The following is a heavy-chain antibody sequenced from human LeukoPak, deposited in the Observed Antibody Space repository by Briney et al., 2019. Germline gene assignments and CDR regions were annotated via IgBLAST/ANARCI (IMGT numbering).Heavy chain of an antibody. V-gene: IGHV4-39*01. J-gene: IGHJ5*02. D-gene: IGHD4-17*01. CDR2: ISYSGNT. CDR3: ARQPDTVTPYNWFDP. Sequence: PSETLSLTCTVYGGSISSSSYYWGWIRQPPGEGLEWIGSISYSGNTYFNPSLKSRVTISADTSKNQFSLKLNSVTAADTAVYYCARQPDTVTPYNWFDPWGQGTLVTVSS. CDR1: GGSISSSSYY.